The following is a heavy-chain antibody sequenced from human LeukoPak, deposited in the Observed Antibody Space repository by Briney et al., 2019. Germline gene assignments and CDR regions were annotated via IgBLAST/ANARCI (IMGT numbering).Heavy chain of an antibody. J-gene: IGHJ4*02. D-gene: IGHD3-9*01. V-gene: IGHV1-69-2*01. CDR2: VDPEDGET. CDR3: ATEDYDILTGYYSSSFDY. CDR1: GYTFTDYY. Sequence: ASVKVSCKASGYTFTDYYMHWVQQAPGKGLEWMGRVDPEDGETIYAEKFQGRVTITADTSTDTAYMELSSLRSEDTAVYYCATEDYDILTGYYSSSFDYWGQGTLVTVSS.